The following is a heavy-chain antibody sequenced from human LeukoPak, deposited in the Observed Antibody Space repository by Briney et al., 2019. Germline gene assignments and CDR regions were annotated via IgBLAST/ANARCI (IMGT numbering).Heavy chain of an antibody. D-gene: IGHD3-22*01. CDR1: GFTFSSYW. CDR2: IKQDGSEK. V-gene: IGHV3-7*01. J-gene: IGHJ4*02. Sequence: GGSLRLSCAASGFTFSSYWMSWVRQAPGKGLEWVANIKQDGSEKYYVDSVKGRFTISRDNAKNTLYLQMNSLRAEDTAVYYCAKDPLIGFYDSSGYYSGYYFDYWGQGTLVTVSS. CDR3: AKDPLIGFYDSSGYYSGYYFDY.